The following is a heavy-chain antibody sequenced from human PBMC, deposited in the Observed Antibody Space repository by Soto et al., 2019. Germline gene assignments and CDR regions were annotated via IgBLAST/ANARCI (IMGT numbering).Heavy chain of an antibody. D-gene: IGHD2-15*01. CDR3: AKDIVVVVAAINDAFDI. Sequence: GGSLRLSCAASGFTFSSYAMSWVRQAPGKGLEWVSAISGSGGSTYYADSVKGRFTISRDNSKNTLYLQMNSLRAEDTAVYYCAKDIVVVVAAINDAFDIWGQRTMVTVSS. J-gene: IGHJ3*02. CDR2: ISGSGGST. V-gene: IGHV3-23*01. CDR1: GFTFSSYA.